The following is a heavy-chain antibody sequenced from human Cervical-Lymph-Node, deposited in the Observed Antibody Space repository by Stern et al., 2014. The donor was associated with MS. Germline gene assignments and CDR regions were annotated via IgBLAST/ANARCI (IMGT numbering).Heavy chain of an antibody. CDR2: ISAYNGDT. D-gene: IGHD3-16*01. CDR3: ARTYVRAFDY. CDR1: GYTFTNYG. Sequence: QDQLVQSGSEVKKPGASVKVSCKASGYTFTNYGITWVRQAPGRGLEWMGWISAYNGDTNYAQKLQGRVTMTTDTSMTTAYMELRSLRSDDTAVYYCARTYVRAFDYWGQGSLVTVSS. J-gene: IGHJ4*02. V-gene: IGHV1-18*01.